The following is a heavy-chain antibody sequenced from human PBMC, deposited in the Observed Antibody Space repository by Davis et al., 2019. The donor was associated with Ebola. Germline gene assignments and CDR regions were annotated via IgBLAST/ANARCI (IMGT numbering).Heavy chain of an antibody. D-gene: IGHD6-19*01. J-gene: IGHJ4*02. CDR1: GFTFSSYA. V-gene: IGHV3-23*01. CDR2: ISGSGDST. Sequence: GESLKISCAASGFTFSSYAMNWVRQAPGMGLEWVSGISGSGDSTYYADSVKGRFTISRDNSKSTLSLQMNSLRTEDTAVFYCVKAVGNSGWYNFDYWGQGTLVTVSS. CDR3: VKAVGNSGWYNFDY.